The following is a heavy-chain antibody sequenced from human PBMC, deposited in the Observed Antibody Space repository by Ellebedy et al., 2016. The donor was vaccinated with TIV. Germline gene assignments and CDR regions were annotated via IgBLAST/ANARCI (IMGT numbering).Heavy chain of an antibody. V-gene: IGHV4-59*01. CDR3: ARGYDYGDYGGFDP. D-gene: IGHD4-17*01. CDR2: IYYSGST. J-gene: IGHJ5*02. Sequence: SETLSLTCAVYGGSFSGYYWSWIRQPPGKGLEWIGYIYYSGSTNYNPSLKSRVTISVDTSKNQFSLKLSSVTAADTAVYYCARGYDYGDYGGFDPWGQGTLVAVSS. CDR1: GGSFSGYY.